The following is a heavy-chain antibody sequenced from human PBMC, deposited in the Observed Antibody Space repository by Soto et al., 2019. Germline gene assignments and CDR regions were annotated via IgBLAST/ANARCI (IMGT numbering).Heavy chain of an antibody. CDR2: ISGDGRVS. CDR3: LKYQSSNYVYRYGLDV. V-gene: IGHV3-30*18. J-gene: IGHJ6*02. D-gene: IGHD1-26*01. CDR1: GFSFSDVA. Sequence: QVQLLESVGGVVQPGTSLTLSCVTTGFSFSDVAIHWVRLAPGRGLEWVAVISGDGRVSFYADSVMGQFTISRDTSKKSVYQQLRYLTVEYTAVYYCLKYQSSNYVYRYGLDVGGQGPKVAFAS.